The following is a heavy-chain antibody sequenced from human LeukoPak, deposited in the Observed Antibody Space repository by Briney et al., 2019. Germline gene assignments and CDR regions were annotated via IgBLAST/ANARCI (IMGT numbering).Heavy chain of an antibody. Sequence: PGGSLRLSCAASGFTFSSYGMSWIRQAPGKGLEWVSYISSSCSTIYYTDSVKGRFTISRDNAKNSLYLQMNSLRAEDTAVYYCAREGMTTVIDIWGQGTMVTVSS. CDR1: GFTFSSYG. D-gene: IGHD4-17*01. V-gene: IGHV3-48*04. CDR3: AREGMTTVIDI. CDR2: ISSSCSTI. J-gene: IGHJ3*02.